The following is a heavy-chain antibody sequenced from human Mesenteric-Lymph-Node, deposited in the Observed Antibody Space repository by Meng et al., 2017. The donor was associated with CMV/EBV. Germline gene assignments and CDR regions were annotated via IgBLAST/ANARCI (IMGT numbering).Heavy chain of an antibody. CDR2: ISYDGSNK. J-gene: IGHJ4*02. Sequence: GESLKISCAVSGFTVSSSYMTWVRQTPGKGLEWVAVISYDGSNKYSADSVKGRFTISRDNSKNTLYLQMNSLKTEDTAVYYCTSWIGYYDFWSGYSFDYWGQGTLVTVSS. CDR1: GFTVSSSY. CDR3: TSWIGYYDFWSGYSFDY. D-gene: IGHD3-3*01. V-gene: IGHV3-30-3*01.